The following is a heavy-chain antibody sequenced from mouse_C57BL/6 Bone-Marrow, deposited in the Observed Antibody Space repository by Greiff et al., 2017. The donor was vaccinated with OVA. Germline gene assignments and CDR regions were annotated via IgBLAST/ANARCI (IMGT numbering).Heavy chain of an antibody. V-gene: IGHV1-81*01. CDR1: GYTFTSYG. Sequence: VQLVESGAELARPGASVKLSCKASGYTFTSYGISWVKQRTGQGLEWIGEIYPRSGNTYYNEKFKGKATLTADKSSSTAYMELRSLTSEDSAVYFCARRGQLRLQNAMDYWGQGTSVTVSS. D-gene: IGHD3-2*02. J-gene: IGHJ4*01. CDR3: ARRGQLRLQNAMDY. CDR2: IYPRSGNT.